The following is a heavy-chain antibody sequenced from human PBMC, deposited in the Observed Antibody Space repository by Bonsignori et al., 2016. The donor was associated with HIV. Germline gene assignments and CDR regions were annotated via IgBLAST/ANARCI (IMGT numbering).Heavy chain of an antibody. Sequence: GGSLRLSCAASGFTFSNYGMHWVRQAPGKGLEWVAIISYDGKNIHYADSVSGRFTISRDNSKNTLSLQMSSLRVEDTAMYYCAKDLSTAAADYYFDSWGQGTLVTVSS. CDR3: AKDLSTAAADYYFDS. CDR1: GFTFSNYG. D-gene: IGHD6-13*01. J-gene: IGHJ4*02. V-gene: IGHV3-30*18. CDR2: ISYDGKNI.